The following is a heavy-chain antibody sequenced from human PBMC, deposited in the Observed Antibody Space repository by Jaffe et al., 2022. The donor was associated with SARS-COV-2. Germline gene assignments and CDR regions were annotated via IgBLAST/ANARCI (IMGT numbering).Heavy chain of an antibody. CDR2: ISYDGSNK. Sequence: QVQLVESGGGVVQPGRSLRLSCAASGFTFSSYGMHWVRQAPGKGLEWVAVISYDGSNKYYADSVKGRFTISRDNSKNTLYLQMNSLRAEDTAVYYCAKDLLPPDYYDSRDAYYGMDVWGQGTTVTVSS. V-gene: IGHV3-30*18. CDR1: GFTFSSYG. J-gene: IGHJ6*02. CDR3: AKDLLPPDYYDSRDAYYGMDV. D-gene: IGHD3-22*01.